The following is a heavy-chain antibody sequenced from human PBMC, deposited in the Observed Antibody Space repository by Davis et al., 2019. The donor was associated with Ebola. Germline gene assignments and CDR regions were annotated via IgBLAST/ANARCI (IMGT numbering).Heavy chain of an antibody. V-gene: IGHV3-23*01. Sequence: GESLKISCATSGFIFRNYVMRWVRQAPGKGLEWVSTFGTGGDTYYADSVKGRFAISRDNSRGTLYLQMNSLRVEDTAVYYCAKSGLSFGVVKYHYGMDVWGKGTTVTVSS. J-gene: IGHJ6*04. D-gene: IGHD3-3*01. CDR1: GFIFRNYV. CDR2: FGTGGDT. CDR3: AKSGLSFGVVKYHYGMDV.